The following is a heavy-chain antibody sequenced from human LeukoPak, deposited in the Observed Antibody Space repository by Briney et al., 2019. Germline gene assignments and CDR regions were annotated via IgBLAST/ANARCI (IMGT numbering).Heavy chain of an antibody. V-gene: IGHV1-18*01. CDR3: ARANGDELYYFDY. J-gene: IGHJ4*02. D-gene: IGHD4-17*01. Sequence: ASVKVSCKASGYTFTNFVISWVRQAPGQGLEWMGWISAYNGNTNYAQKLRGRVTMTTDTSTSTAYMELRSLRSDDTAVYYCARANGDELYYFDYWGQGTLVTVSS. CDR1: GYTFTNFV. CDR2: ISAYNGNT.